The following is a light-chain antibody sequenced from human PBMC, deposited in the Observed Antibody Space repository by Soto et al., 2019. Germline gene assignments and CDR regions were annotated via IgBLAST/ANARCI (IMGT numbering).Light chain of an antibody. CDR3: QQSSTWPPRYT. CDR2: RAS. Sequence: EIVMTQSPATLSVSPGGRATLSCRASQSVSSYLAWYQQRPGQPPRLLIYRASTRATNIPARFSGSGSGTEFSLTISSLRSEDFAVYYCQQSSTWPPRYTFGQGTKLEI. V-gene: IGKV3-15*01. J-gene: IGKJ2*01. CDR1: QSVSSY.